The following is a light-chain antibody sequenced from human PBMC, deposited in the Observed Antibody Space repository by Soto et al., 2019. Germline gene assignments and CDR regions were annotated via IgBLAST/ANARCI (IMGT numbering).Light chain of an antibody. Sequence: DIQMTQSPSSLSASVGDRVTITCRASQSISSYLHWYQQKPGKAPKLLIYAASSLQSGVPSRFSGSGSGKDFTLTISSLQPEDFATYYCQQSYSTPYTFGQGTKLEIK. V-gene: IGKV1-39*01. CDR2: AAS. CDR1: QSISSY. CDR3: QQSYSTPYT. J-gene: IGKJ2*01.